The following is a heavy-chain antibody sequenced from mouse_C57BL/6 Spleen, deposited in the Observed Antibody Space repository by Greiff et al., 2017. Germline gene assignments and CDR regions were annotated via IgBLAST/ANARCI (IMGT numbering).Heavy chain of an antibody. Sequence: EVQLVESGPGLVKPSQSLSLTCSVTGYSITSGYYWNWIRQFPGNKLEWMGYISYDGSNNYNPSLKNRISITRDTSKNQFFLKLNSVTTEDTATYYCARREDYYGSSYHYFDYWGQGTTLTVSS. J-gene: IGHJ2*01. CDR2: ISYDGSN. V-gene: IGHV3-6*01. D-gene: IGHD1-1*01. CDR3: ARREDYYGSSYHYFDY. CDR1: GYSITSGYY.